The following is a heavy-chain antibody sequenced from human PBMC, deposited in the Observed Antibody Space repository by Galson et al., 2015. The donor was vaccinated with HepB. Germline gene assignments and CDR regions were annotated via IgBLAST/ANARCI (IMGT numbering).Heavy chain of an antibody. V-gene: IGHV3-13*04. D-gene: IGHD4-17*01. CDR3: ARGAYGDASWSFDL. J-gene: IGHJ2*01. CDR2: IGAPGDT. CDR1: GFTFSSHD. Sequence: SLRLSCAASGFTFSSHDMHWVRQSTGQGLEWVSAIGAPGDTHYPASVQGRFTISRENATNSLYLQMNSLTAGDTAVYYCARGAYGDASWSFDLWGRGTLVTVSS.